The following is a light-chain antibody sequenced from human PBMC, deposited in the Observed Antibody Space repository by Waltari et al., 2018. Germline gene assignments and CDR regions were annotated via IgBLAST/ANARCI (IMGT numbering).Light chain of an antibody. V-gene: IGKV3-15*01. CDR2: RAS. J-gene: IGKJ5*01. Sequence: EVVMTQSPATLSVSPGERATLSCRASQGIYDNLAWYQHKPGQAPRLLIYRASTRATGIPARFSDRGSGTEFTLTISSLQSEDSAVYYCQQYNRWPPITFGQGTRLEIK. CDR1: QGIYDN. CDR3: QQYNRWPPIT.